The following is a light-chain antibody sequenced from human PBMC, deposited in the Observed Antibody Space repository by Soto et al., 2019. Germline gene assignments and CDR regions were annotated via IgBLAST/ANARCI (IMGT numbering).Light chain of an antibody. Sequence: QSVLTQPPSASGTPGQRFTISCSGSSSNIGSNTVNWYQQLPGTAPKLLIYNNNQRPSGVPDRFSGSKSGTSASLAISGLQAEDEGDYYCAAWDDSLNGLVFGTGTKLTVL. V-gene: IGLV1-44*01. CDR1: SSNIGSNT. CDR2: NNN. J-gene: IGLJ1*01. CDR3: AAWDDSLNGLV.